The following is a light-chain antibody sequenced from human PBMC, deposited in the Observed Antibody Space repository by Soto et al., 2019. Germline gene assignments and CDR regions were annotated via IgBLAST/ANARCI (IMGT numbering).Light chain of an antibody. J-gene: IGKJ4*01. V-gene: IGKV4-1*01. CDR3: QQYSSPHPS. CDR2: CAS. CDR1: QSVLYSSNSKNY. Sequence: DIVMTQSPDSLAVSLGERSTINCKSSQSVLYSSNSKNYLAWDQQKPGQPPKLLIYCASTREFAVTDRFSGRGSGTYFSLTISSLQAEDLVVYYSQQYSSPHPSFCRGTKADI.